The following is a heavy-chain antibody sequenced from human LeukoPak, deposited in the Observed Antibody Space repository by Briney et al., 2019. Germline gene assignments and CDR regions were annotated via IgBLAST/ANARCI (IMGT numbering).Heavy chain of an antibody. V-gene: IGHV3-48*03. CDR3: ARGDTGDQGYFDY. CDR1: GVTISTYE. J-gene: IGHJ4*02. Sequence: PGGSLRLSCGASGVTISTYEMNRVRQAPGKGLEWVSYISSSGRNIYYADSVRGRFTISRDNAKNSLYLQMNSLRAEDTAVYYCARGDTGDQGYFDYWGQGTLVTVSS. D-gene: IGHD7-27*01. CDR2: ISSSGRNI.